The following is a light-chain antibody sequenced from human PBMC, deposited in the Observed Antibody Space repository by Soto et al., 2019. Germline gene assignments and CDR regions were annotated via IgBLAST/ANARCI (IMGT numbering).Light chain of an antibody. CDR2: DAS. CDR1: QSVGTK. Sequence: IVITQSPATLSVSPGERATLSCRASQSVGTKLAWYQQKPGQAPRLLIYDASSRATGIPDRFSGSGSGTDFTLTISRLEPEDFAVYSCQQYGSLAWTFGQGTKVDI. V-gene: IGKV3-20*01. J-gene: IGKJ1*01. CDR3: QQYGSLAWT.